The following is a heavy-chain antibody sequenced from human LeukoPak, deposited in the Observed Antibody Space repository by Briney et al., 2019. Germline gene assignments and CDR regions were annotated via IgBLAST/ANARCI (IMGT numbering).Heavy chain of an antibody. J-gene: IGHJ4*02. CDR2: MNPNSGNT. CDR3: AREMVRGIRWLDN. V-gene: IGHV1-8*01. CDR1: GYTFTSYD. Sequence: ASVKVSCKASGYTFTSYDISWVRQATGQGLEWMGWMNPNSGNTGYAQKFKGRVTMTRNTSISTAYLELSSLRSEDTAAYYCAREMVRGIRWLDNWGQGTLVTVSS. D-gene: IGHD3-10*01.